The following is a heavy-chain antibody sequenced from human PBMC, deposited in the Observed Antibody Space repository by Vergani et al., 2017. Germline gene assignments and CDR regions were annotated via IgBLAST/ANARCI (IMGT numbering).Heavy chain of an antibody. D-gene: IGHD3-3*01. CDR2: IWYDGSNK. J-gene: IGHJ6*02. V-gene: IGHV3-33*01. Sequence: QVQLVESGGGVVQPGRSLRLSCAASGFTFSSYSMNWVRQAPGKGLEWVAVIWYDGSNKYYADSVKGRFTISRDNSKNTLYLQMNSLRAEDTAVYYCARDGTDFWSGYTRYYYYGMDVWGQGTTVTVSS. CDR3: ARDGTDFWSGYTRYYYYGMDV. CDR1: GFTFSSYS.